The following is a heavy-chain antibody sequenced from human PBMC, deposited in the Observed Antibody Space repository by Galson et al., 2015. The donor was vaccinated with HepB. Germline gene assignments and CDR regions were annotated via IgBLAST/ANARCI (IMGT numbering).Heavy chain of an antibody. J-gene: IGHJ6*03. CDR2: IIPIFGTA. CDR3: ARDSPGKVGATRELVYYYYMDV. CDR1: GGTFSSYA. V-gene: IGHV1-69*13. D-gene: IGHD1-26*01. Sequence: SVKVSCKASGGTFSSYAISWVRQAPGQGLEWMGGIIPIFGTANYAQKFQGRVMITADESTSTAYMELSSLRSEDTAVYYCARDSPGKVGATRELVYYYYMDVWGNGTTVTVSS.